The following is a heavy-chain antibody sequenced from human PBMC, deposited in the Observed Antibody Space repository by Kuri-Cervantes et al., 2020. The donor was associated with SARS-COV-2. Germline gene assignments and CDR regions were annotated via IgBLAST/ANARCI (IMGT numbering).Heavy chain of an antibody. D-gene: IGHD3-10*01. Sequence: GGSLRLSCAASGFTFSSYAMSWVRQAPGKGLEWVSVIYSGGSSTYYADSVKGRFTISRDNSKNTLYLQMNSLRAEDTAVYYCASMVRGNYGMDVWGQGTTVTRLL. J-gene: IGHJ6*02. CDR3: ASMVRGNYGMDV. V-gene: IGHV3-23*03. CDR2: IYSGGSST. CDR1: GFTFSSYA.